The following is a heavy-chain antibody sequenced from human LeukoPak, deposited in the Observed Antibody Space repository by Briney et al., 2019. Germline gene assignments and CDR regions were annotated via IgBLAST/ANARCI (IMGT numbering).Heavy chain of an antibody. CDR1: GFTFSSYS. CDR2: ISSSSSYI. V-gene: IGHV3-21*01. D-gene: IGHD5-24*01. J-gene: IGHJ5*02. Sequence: GGSLRLSCAASGFTFSSYSMNWVRPAPGKGLEWVSSISSSSSYIYYADSVKGRFTISRDNAKNSLYLQMNSLRAEDTAVYYCARLQYAFEAWFDPWGQGTLVTVSS. CDR3: ARLQYAFEAWFDP.